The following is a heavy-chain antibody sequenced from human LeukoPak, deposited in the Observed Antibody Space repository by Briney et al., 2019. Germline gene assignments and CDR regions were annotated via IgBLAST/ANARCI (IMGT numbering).Heavy chain of an antibody. V-gene: IGHV7-4-1*02. J-gene: IGHJ5*02. D-gene: IGHD2-2*01. Sequence: GASVKVSCKVSGYTLTELSMHWVRQAPGQGLEWMGWINTNTGNPTYAQGFTGRFVFSLDTSVSTAYLQISSLKAEDTAVYYCARDRKPIVVVPAAKYNWFDPWGQGTLVTVSS. CDR2: INTNTGNP. CDR3: ARDRKPIVVVPAAKYNWFDP. CDR1: GYTLTELS.